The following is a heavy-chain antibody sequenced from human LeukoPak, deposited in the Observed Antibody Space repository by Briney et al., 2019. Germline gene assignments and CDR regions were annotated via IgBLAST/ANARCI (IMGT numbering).Heavy chain of an antibody. CDR2: INHSGST. Sequence: SETLSLTCAVYGGSFSGYYWCWIRQPPGKGLEWIGEINHSGSTNYNPSLKSRVTISVDTSKNQFSLKLSSVTAADTAVYYCARAIRAARPSGFHYWGQGTLVTVSS. CDR1: GGSFSGYY. J-gene: IGHJ4*02. V-gene: IGHV4-34*01. D-gene: IGHD6-6*01. CDR3: ARAIRAARPSGFHY.